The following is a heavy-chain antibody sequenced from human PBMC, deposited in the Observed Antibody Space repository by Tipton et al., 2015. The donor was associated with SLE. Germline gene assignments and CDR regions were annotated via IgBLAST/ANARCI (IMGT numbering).Heavy chain of an antibody. Sequence: SLRLSCAASGFTFSSYAMSWVRQAPGKGLEWVSVIYSGGSSTYYADSVKGRFTISRDNAKNSLYLQMNSLRAEDTAVYYCASPTAVAGTYWGQGTLVTVSS. CDR1: GFTFSSYA. CDR2: IYSGGSST. J-gene: IGHJ4*02. V-gene: IGHV3-23*03. D-gene: IGHD6-19*01. CDR3: ASPTAVAGTY.